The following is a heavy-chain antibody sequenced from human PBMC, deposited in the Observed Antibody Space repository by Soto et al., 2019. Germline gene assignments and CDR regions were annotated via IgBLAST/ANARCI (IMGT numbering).Heavy chain of an antibody. CDR1: GDSISRSDYY. Sequence: SETLSLTCTVSGDSISRSDYYWGWIRHLPGKGLEWMGSLFHRATAYYNPSPRSRVTMFIDSSKNHFSLKLTSVTAADTAVYYCARHLVVATTTYNWFDVWGQGALVTVSS. J-gene: IGHJ5*02. V-gene: IGHV4-39*01. CDR2: LFHRATA. CDR3: ARHLVVATTTYNWFDV. D-gene: IGHD2-15*01.